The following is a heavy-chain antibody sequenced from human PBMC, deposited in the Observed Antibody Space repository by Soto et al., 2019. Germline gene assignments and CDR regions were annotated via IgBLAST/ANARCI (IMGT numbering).Heavy chain of an antibody. CDR3: TRDASRDSSARGWFDP. CDR2: ISSNSAYI. Sequence: GGSVRLSXAASGFTFRSFTMNWVRQAPGKGLEWVSTISSNSAYIYYTDALRGRFTISRDNAKNSLHLQMNSLRAEDTAVYYCTRDASRDSSARGWFDPWGPGTLVTVSS. J-gene: IGHJ5*02. D-gene: IGHD6-13*01. V-gene: IGHV3-21*01. CDR1: GFTFRSFT.